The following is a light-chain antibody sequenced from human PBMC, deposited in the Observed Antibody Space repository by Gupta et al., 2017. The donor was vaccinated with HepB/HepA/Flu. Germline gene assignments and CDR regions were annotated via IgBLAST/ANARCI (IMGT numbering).Light chain of an antibody. CDR1: QSVSSY. V-gene: IGKV3-11*01. Sequence: EIVLTQSPATLSLSPGERATLSCRASQSVSSYLAWYQQKPGQAPRLLIYDASNRATGIQARFSGSGFGTDLTLTISSREPEDFAVYYCQQHSNWPPFTFGQGTKLEIK. CDR3: QQHSNWPPFT. J-gene: IGKJ2*01. CDR2: DAS.